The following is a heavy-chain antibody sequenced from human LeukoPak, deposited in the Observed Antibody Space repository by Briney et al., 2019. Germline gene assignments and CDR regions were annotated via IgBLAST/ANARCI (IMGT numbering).Heavy chain of an antibody. V-gene: IGHV3-7*01. J-gene: IGHJ4*02. CDR3: ARRTPLASVFDS. CDR2: IRHDGSEK. D-gene: IGHD3-3*02. Sequence: GGSLRVSCAAPGFIFSSYWMSWVRQAPGKGLEWVAEIRHDGSEKHHVDSVTGRFTISRDNAKNSLYLQMYSLRAEDTAVYYCARRTPLASVFDSWGQGTLVTVSS. CDR1: GFIFSSYW.